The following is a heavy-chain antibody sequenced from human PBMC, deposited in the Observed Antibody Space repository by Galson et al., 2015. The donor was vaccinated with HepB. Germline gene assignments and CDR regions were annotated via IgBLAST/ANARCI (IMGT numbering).Heavy chain of an antibody. CDR2: ISYDGSNE. J-gene: IGHJ4*02. V-gene: IGHV3-30*18. CDR1: GFTFSSYG. D-gene: IGHD6-13*01. CDR3: AKDRSSSWQSRGYFDY. Sequence: SLRLSCAASGFTFSSYGMHWVRQAPGKGLEWVAVISYDGSNEYYADSVKGRFTISRDNSKNTLYLQMNSLRAEDTAVYYCAKDRSSSWQSRGYFDYWGQGTLVTVSS.